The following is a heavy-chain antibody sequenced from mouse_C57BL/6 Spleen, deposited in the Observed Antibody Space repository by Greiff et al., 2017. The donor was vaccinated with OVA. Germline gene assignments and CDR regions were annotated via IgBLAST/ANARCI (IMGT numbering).Heavy chain of an antibody. CDR3: TLTAQATWFAY. CDR2: IDPEDGDT. CDR1: GFNIKDYY. Sequence: EVKLQESGAELVRPGASVKLSCTASGFNIKDYYMHWVKQRPEQGLEWIGRIDPEDGDTEYAPKFQGKATMTADTSSNTAYRQLSSLTSEDTAVYYCTLTAQATWFAYWGQGTLVTVSA. V-gene: IGHV14-1*01. D-gene: IGHD3-2*02. J-gene: IGHJ3*01.